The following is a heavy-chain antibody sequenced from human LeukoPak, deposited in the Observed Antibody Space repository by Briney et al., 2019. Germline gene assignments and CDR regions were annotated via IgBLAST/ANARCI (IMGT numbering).Heavy chain of an antibody. J-gene: IGHJ4*02. Sequence: PGGSLRLSCAASGSTFSSYSMNWVRQAPGKGLEWVSSISSSSSYIYYADSVKGRFTISRDNAKNSLYLQMNSLRAEDTAVYYCARDASTMLDYWGQGTLVTVSS. V-gene: IGHV3-21*01. D-gene: IGHD5/OR15-5a*01. CDR2: ISSSSSYI. CDR3: ARDASTMLDY. CDR1: GSTFSSYS.